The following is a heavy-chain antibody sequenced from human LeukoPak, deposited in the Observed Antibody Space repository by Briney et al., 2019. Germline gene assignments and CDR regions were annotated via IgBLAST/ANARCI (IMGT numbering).Heavy chain of an antibody. CDR1: GFTFSSYA. J-gene: IGHJ6*02. D-gene: IGHD2-21*01. CDR2: ISYDGSNK. Sequence: GRSLTLSCAASGFTFSSYAMHWVRQAPGKGLEWVAVISYDGSNKYYADSVNGRFTISRDNSKNTLYLQMNSLRAEDTAVYYCARDQSLLWWSRNAYYYYGMDVWGQGTTVTVSS. CDR3: ARDQSLLWWSRNAYYYYGMDV. V-gene: IGHV3-30*04.